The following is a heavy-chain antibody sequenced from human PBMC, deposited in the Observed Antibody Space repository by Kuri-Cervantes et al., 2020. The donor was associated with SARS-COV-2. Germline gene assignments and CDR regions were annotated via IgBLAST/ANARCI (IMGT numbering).Heavy chain of an antibody. CDR2: ISYDGRNT. CDR1: GFIFSDYA. D-gene: IGHD3-22*01. J-gene: IGHJ6*02. CDR3: ARPSNFHHDSGAYV. Sequence: GESLKISCEASGFIFSDYAIDWVRQAPGKGLEWVAIISYDGRNTKFADSVKGRFTISRDNFKNTAYLQMNSLRAEDTAVYYCARPSNFHHDSGAYVWGQGTTVTVSS. V-gene: IGHV3-30*04.